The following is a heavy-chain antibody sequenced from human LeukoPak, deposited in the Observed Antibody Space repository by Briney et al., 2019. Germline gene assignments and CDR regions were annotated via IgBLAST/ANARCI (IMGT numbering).Heavy chain of an antibody. CDR3: TRGHCSGGSCSPPFDY. Sequence: GGSLRLSCTASGFTFGDYAMSWFRQAPGKGLEWVGFIRSKAYGGTTEYAASVKGRFTISRDDSKSIAYLQMNSLKTEDTAVYYCTRGHCSGGSCSPPFDYWGQGTLVTVSS. V-gene: IGHV3-49*03. J-gene: IGHJ4*02. D-gene: IGHD2-15*01. CDR1: GFTFGDYA. CDR2: IRSKAYGGTT.